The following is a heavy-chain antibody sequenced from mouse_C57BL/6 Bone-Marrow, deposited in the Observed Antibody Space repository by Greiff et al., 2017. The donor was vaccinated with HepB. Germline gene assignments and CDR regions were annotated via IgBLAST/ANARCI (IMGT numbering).Heavy chain of an antibody. J-gene: IGHJ4*01. V-gene: IGHV14-1*01. CDR2: IDPEDGDT. CDR1: GFNIKDYY. Sequence: EVQLQQSGAELVRPGASVKLSCTASGFNIKDYYMHWVKQRPEQGLEWIGRIDPEDGDTEYAPKFQGKATMTADTSSNTADLQLSSLTSEDTAVYYCTTGRWLNAMDYWGQGTSVTVSS. D-gene: IGHD2-3*01. CDR3: TTGRWLNAMDY.